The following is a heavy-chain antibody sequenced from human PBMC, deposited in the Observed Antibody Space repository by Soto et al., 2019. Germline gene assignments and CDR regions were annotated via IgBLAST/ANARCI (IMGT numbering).Heavy chain of an antibody. D-gene: IGHD1-1*01. CDR3: ARDLWVEPELYYYGMDV. Sequence: SETLSLTCTVSGDSISSADYYWSWIRQTPGKGPEWIGHIFYSGTTYYNPSLKSRLTISVDTSKNHFSLRLTSVTAADTAVYYCARDLWVEPELYYYGMDVWGQGTTVTVSS. J-gene: IGHJ6*02. CDR2: IFYSGTT. V-gene: IGHV4-30-4*01. CDR1: GDSISSADYY.